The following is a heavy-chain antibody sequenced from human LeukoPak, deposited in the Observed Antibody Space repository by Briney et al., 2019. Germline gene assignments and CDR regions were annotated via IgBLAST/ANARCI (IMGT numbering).Heavy chain of an antibody. CDR3: ARAPGIAVAGAPNWFDP. D-gene: IGHD6-19*01. Sequence: SETLSLTCTVSGGSISSYYWSWIRQPPGKGLEWIGEINHSGSTNYNPSLKSRVTISVDTSKNQFSLKLSSVTAADTAVYYCARAPGIAVAGAPNWFDPWGQGTLVTVSS. V-gene: IGHV4-34*01. CDR1: GGSISSYY. CDR2: INHSGST. J-gene: IGHJ5*02.